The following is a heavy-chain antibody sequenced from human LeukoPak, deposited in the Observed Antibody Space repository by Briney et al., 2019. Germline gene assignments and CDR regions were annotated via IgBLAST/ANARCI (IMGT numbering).Heavy chain of an antibody. V-gene: IGHV4-4*07. J-gene: IGHJ4*02. CDR1: GGSISSYY. CDR2: IYSSGTT. Sequence: PSETLSLTCTVSGGSISSYYWSWIRQPPGKGLEWIGRIYSSGTTTYKPSLKSRITMSLDTSKNQFSLKLSSVTAADTAVYYCARGLGVVSAFDYWGQGTLVTVSS. CDR3: ARGLGVVSAFDY. D-gene: IGHD2-2*01.